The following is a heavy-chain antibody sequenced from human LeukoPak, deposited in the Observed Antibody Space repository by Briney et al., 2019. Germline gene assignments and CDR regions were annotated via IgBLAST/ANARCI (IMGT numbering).Heavy chain of an antibody. D-gene: IGHD2-2*01. V-gene: IGHV3-30*18. CDR1: GFTFSTYG. CDR3: AKEVVSAAMIMDY. J-gene: IGHJ4*02. Sequence: GGSLRLSCTASGFTFSTYGMHWVRQAPGKGLEWVTLISYDGSTKYYSDSVKGRFTLSRDNSKNTLYLQMNSLRAEDTAVYYCAKEVVSAAMIMDYWGQGTLVTVSS. CDR2: ISYDGSTK.